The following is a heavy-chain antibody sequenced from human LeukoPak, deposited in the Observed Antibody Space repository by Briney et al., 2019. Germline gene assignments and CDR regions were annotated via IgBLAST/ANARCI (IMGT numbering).Heavy chain of an antibody. V-gene: IGHV3-21*01. D-gene: IGHD3-3*01. J-gene: IGHJ4*02. CDR3: ARGQYYDFWSGYQNFDY. Sequence: PGGSLRLSCAASGFTFSSYSMNWVRQAPGKGLEWVSSISSSSSYIYYADSVKGRFTISRDNAKNSLYLQMNSLRAEDTAVYYCARGQYYDFWSGYQNFDYWGQGTLVTVSS. CDR2: ISSSSSYI. CDR1: GFTFSSYS.